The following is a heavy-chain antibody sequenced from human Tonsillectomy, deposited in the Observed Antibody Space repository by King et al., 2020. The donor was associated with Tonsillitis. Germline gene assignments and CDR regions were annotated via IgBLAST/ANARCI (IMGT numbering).Heavy chain of an antibody. J-gene: IGHJ4*02. CDR2: IIPIFGTA. Sequence: QLVQSGAEVKKPGSSVKVSCKASGGTFSSYVISWVRQAPGQGLEWIGGIIPIFGTANYAQRFQGRVTITADESTSTAYMELSSLRSDDTAVYYCGITDTGSYGYSDYWGQGTLVTVSS. D-gene: IGHD1-26*01. CDR1: GGTFSSYV. V-gene: IGHV1-69*01. CDR3: GITDTGSYGYSDY.